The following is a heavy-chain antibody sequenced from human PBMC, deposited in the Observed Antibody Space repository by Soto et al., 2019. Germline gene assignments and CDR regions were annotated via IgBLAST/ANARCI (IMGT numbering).Heavy chain of an antibody. CDR1: GFDFSNSW. CDR3: AKDAAYAVDV. D-gene: IGHD2-15*01. Sequence: EVQLVESGGGLVQPGGSLRLSCAASGFDFSNSWIHWVRQGPGKGLVWVSHINSDGSGTTYADSVKGRFTVSRDNAKNTVYLQTNSLRAEETVVYYCAKDAAYAVDVWSQASAVTVSS. CDR2: INSDGSGT. V-gene: IGHV3-74*01. J-gene: IGHJ6*02.